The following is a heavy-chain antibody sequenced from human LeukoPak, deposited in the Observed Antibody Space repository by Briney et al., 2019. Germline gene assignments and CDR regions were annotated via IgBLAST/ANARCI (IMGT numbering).Heavy chain of an antibody. V-gene: IGHV1-46*01. D-gene: IGHD3-3*01. CDR1: GYTFTSYY. Sequence: GASVKVSCKASGYTFTSYYMHWVRQAPGQGLEWMGIINPSGGSTSYAQKFQGRVTMTRDTSTSTVYMGLSSLRSEDTAVYYCARGTYYDFWSGYYIGPFDYWGQGTLVTVSS. CDR2: INPSGGST. J-gene: IGHJ4*02. CDR3: ARGTYYDFWSGYYIGPFDY.